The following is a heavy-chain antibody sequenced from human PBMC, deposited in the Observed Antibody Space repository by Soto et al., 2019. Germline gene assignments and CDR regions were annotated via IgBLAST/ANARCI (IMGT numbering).Heavy chain of an antibody. CDR2: ISANNGNT. D-gene: IGHD6-13*01. V-gene: IGHV1-18*01. J-gene: IGHJ6*02. CDR3: ARRGQLGEDYYYYYSMDV. CDR1: GYTFTSYG. Sequence: QVQLVQSGAEVKKPGASVKVSCKASGYTFTSYGISWVRQAPGQGREGMGWISANNGNTNYAQKLKGRVTMTTDTSTRTGYMAVRSLKSDDTAVYYCARRGQLGEDYYYYYSMDVWGQGTTVTVSS.